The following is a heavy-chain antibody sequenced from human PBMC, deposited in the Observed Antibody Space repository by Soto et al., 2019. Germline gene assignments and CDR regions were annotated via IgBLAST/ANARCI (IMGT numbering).Heavy chain of an antibody. CDR3: AKDMAGLRWNYFDY. J-gene: IGHJ4*02. CDR2: ISWNSGSI. V-gene: IGHV3-9*01. Sequence: EVQLVESGGGLVQPGRSLRLSCAASGFTFDDYAMHWVRQAPGKGLEWVSGISWNSGSIGYADSVKGRFTISRDNAKNSLYLQMNSLSAEDTALYYCAKDMAGLRWNYFDYWGQGTLVTVSS. D-gene: IGHD4-17*01. CDR1: GFTFDDYA.